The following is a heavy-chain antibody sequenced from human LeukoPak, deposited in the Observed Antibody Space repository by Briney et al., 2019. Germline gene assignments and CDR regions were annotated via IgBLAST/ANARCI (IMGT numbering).Heavy chain of an antibody. D-gene: IGHD5-24*01. Sequence: SETLSLTCTVSGGSISSSSYYWGWIRQPPGKGLEWIGSIYYSGSTYYNPSLKSRVTISVDTSKNQFSLKLGSVTAADTAVYYCASTLSQVEMATIDYWGQGTLVTVSS. V-gene: IGHV4-39*07. CDR2: IYYSGST. CDR3: ASTLSQVEMATIDY. CDR1: GGSISSSSYY. J-gene: IGHJ4*02.